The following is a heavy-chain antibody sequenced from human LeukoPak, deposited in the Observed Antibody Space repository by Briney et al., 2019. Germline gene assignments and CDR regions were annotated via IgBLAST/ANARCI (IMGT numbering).Heavy chain of an antibody. D-gene: IGHD2-15*01. J-gene: IGHJ4*02. CDR3: ARLAAREFDY. CDR2: INHSGST. CDR1: GGSFSGYY. V-gene: IGHV4-34*01. Sequence: SETLSLTCAVYGGSFSGYYWSWIRQPPGKGLEWIGEINHSGSTNYNPSLKSRVTISVDTSKNQFSLKLSSVTAADTAVYYCARLAAREFDYWGQGTLVTVSS.